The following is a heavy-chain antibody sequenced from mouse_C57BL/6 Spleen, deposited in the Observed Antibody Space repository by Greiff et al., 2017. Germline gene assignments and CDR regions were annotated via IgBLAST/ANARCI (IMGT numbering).Heavy chain of an antibody. V-gene: IGHV5-17*01. J-gene: IGHJ1*03. Sequence: EVQGVESGGGLVKPGGSLKLSCAASGFTFSDYGMPWVRQAPEQGLEWVAYISSGSSTIYYADTVKGRFTISRDNARNTLFLRMTSLRSEDTAMYYCARPDGYYDWYFEVWGTGTTVTVSS. CDR2: ISSGSSTI. CDR3: ARPDGYYDWYFEV. CDR1: GFTFSDYG. D-gene: IGHD2-3*01.